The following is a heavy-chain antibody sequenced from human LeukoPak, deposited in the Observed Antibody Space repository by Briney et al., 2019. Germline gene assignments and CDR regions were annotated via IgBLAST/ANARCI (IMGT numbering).Heavy chain of an antibody. D-gene: IGHD4-11*01. Sequence: PSEALSLTCAVYGGSFSGYYWSWIRQPPGKGPERIGEINHSGSTNYNPSLKSRVTISVDTSKNQFSLKLSSVTAADTAVYYCAGQMTTVTYYFDYWGQGTLVTVSS. CDR2: INHSGST. CDR3: AGQMTTVTYYFDY. CDR1: GGSFSGYY. J-gene: IGHJ4*02. V-gene: IGHV4-34*01.